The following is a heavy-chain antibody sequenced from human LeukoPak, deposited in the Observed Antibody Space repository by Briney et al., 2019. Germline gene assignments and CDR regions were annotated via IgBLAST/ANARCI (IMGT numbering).Heavy chain of an antibody. CDR1: GGSINVYY. Sequence: PSDTLSLTCTVSGGSINVYYWSWIRQPPGKGLEGIGYIYFSGSPNYNPSLKSRVTMSIDTSKRYLSLRQTPVAAGAAAIYFCARTDVQVWLWGQGTLVTVSS. V-gene: IGHV4-59*07. J-gene: IGHJ4*02. D-gene: IGHD5-12*01. CDR3: ARTDVQVWL. CDR2: IYFSGSP.